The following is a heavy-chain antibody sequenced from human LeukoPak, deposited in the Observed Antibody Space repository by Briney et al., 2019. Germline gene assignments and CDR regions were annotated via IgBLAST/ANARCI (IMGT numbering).Heavy chain of an antibody. V-gene: IGHV3-7*03. Sequence: GGSLRLSCAASGFMFSSNWMSWVRLAPGKGLEWVADIKEDGTETYYVDSVKSRFTISRDNAKNSLYLQMNSLRVEDTAVYYCAKEGRSLQTYWGQGTLVTVSS. CDR2: IKEDGTET. CDR1: GFMFSSNW. CDR3: AKEGRSLQTY. J-gene: IGHJ4*02. D-gene: IGHD5-24*01.